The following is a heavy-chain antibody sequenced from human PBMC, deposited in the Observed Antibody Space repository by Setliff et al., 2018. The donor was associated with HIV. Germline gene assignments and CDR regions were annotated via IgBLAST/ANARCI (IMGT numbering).Heavy chain of an antibody. D-gene: IGHD6-19*01. CDR3: ARLMYSSGPGSFDY. Sequence: GGSLRLSCAASGITFRNAWMNWVRQAPGKGLEWVSSISSSSTYTFYADSVKGRFTISRDNAKNSLYLQMNSLRAEDTAVYYCARLMYSSGPGSFDYWGQGTLVTVSS. CDR1: GITFRNAW. V-gene: IGHV3-21*01. J-gene: IGHJ4*02. CDR2: ISSSSTYT.